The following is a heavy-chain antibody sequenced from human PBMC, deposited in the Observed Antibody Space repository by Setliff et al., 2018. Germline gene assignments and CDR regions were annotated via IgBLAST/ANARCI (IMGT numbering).Heavy chain of an antibody. CDR1: GFTLRHFA. CDR3: AKDPNGDYIGAFDS. J-gene: IGHJ5*01. CDR2: ITGRGDIT. V-gene: IGHV3-23*01. D-gene: IGHD4-17*01. Sequence: GGSLSLSCAASGFTLRHFAVTWVGQNPGRGLEWVSSITGRGDITKYGDSVRGRVNISRDNSKNTVYLQMYSLRAEDTAKYYCAKDPNGDYIGAFDSWGRGTLVTVSS.